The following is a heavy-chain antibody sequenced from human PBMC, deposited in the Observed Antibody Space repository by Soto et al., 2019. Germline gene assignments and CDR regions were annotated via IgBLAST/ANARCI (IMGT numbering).Heavy chain of an antibody. D-gene: IGHD6-19*01. CDR3: ARDPQWLVPLTYYYCMDV. J-gene: IGHJ6*02. Sequence: PGGSLRLSCAASGFTFSSYSMNWVRQAPGKGLEWVSSISSSSSYIYYADSVKGRFTISRDNAKNSLYLQMNSLRAEDTAVYYCARDPQWLVPLTYYYCMDVWGQGTTVTVYS. CDR1: GFTFSSYS. CDR2: ISSSSSYI. V-gene: IGHV3-21*01.